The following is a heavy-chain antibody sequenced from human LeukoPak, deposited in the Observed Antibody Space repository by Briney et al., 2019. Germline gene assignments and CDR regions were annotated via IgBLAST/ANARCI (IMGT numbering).Heavy chain of an antibody. CDR1: GFTFSDYY. D-gene: IGHD3-16*01. Sequence: GGSLRLSCAASGFTFSDYYMSWISQAPGKGREWVSYISSNDNTIHYAGSVTGRFPTSRDNDKTSLYLQMNSLRAEDTAVYYCARKQLVTSVAYWGQGTLVTVSS. J-gene: IGHJ4*02. CDR2: ISSNDNTI. CDR3: ARKQLVTSVAY. V-gene: IGHV3-11*01.